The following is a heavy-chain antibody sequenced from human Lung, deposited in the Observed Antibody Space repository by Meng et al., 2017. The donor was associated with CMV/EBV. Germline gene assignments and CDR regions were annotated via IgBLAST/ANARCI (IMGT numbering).Heavy chain of an antibody. CDR2: ISTSSSTN. Sequence: AESLSLCCAVSGFSFSSYSMNCVRQAPGKGLEWVSYISTSSSTNYYADSVKGRFTISRDNAKNSLYLQMNSLRAEDTAVYYGANDAFDIWGQGTMVTVSS. V-gene: IGHV3-48*04. J-gene: IGHJ3*02. CDR3: ANDAFDI. CDR1: GFSFSSYS.